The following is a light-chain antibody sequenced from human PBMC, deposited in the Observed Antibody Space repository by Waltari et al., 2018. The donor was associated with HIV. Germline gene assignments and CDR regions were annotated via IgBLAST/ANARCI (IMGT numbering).Light chain of an antibody. V-gene: IGLV2-14*03. CDR2: DGS. CDR3: SSYTGSSTLGV. Sequence: QSALTQPASVSGSPGQSITISCTGTSSDVGHYNYVSWYQQHPDKAPRLIIYDGSTRPSGISDRFSGSKSGNTASLTISGLQNDDEADYFCSSYTGSSTLGVFGTGTRVTVL. J-gene: IGLJ1*01. CDR1: SSDVGHYNY.